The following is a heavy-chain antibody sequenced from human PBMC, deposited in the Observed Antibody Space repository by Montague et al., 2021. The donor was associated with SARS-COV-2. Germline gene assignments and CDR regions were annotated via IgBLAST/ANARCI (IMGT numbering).Heavy chain of an antibody. CDR2: IYYSGST. CDR1: GGSISSYY. V-gene: IGHV4-59*01. J-gene: IGHJ4*01. CDR3: ASQVPDFWSGIDY. D-gene: IGHD3-3*01. Sequence: SETLSLTCTVSGGSISSYYWSWIRQPPGKGLEWIGYIYYSGSTNYNPSLKSRVTISVDTSKNQFSLKLSSATAADTAVYYCASQVPDFWSGIDYWGLGTLVTVSS.